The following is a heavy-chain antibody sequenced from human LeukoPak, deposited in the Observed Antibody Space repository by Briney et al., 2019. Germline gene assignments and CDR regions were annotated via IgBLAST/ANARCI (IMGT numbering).Heavy chain of an antibody. CDR3: AKPYDSSGYPNWFDP. V-gene: IGHV3-23*01. J-gene: IGHJ5*02. CDR2: ISGSGGST. Sequence: GGSLRLSCAASGFTFSSYAMSWVRQAPGKGLEWASAISGSGGSTYYADSVKGRFTISRDNSKNTLYLQMNSLRAEDTAVYYCAKPYDSSGYPNWFDPWGQGTLVTVSS. D-gene: IGHD3-22*01. CDR1: GFTFSSYA.